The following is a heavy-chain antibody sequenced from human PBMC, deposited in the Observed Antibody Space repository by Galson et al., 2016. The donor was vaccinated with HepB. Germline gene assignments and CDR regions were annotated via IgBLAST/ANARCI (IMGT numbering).Heavy chain of an antibody. CDR1: GGFITSYY. J-gene: IGHJ6*02. CDR3: ARGETYYDSWSGYFNGLDV. Sequence: LSLTCSVSGGFITSYYWYWIRQPPGKGLEWIGNVYYSGNANYNPSLKSRVTLSVDTSKNHLSLKLTSVTAADTAVYYCARGETYYDSWSGYFNGLDVWGQGTTVTVSS. D-gene: IGHD3-3*01. V-gene: IGHV4-59*01. CDR2: VYYSGNA.